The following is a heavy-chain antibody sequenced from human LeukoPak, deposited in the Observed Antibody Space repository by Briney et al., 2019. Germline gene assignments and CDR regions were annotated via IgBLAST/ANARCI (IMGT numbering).Heavy chain of an antibody. V-gene: IGHV3-30*04. CDR3: ARLGYSGYDAVDY. Sequence: GGSLRLSCAASGFTFSSYAMHWVRQTPGKGLEWVAVLSYDGSNKYYADSVKGRFTISRDNSKNTLYLQMNSLRAEDTAVYYCARLGYSGYDAVDYWGQGTLVTVSS. CDR2: LSYDGSNK. J-gene: IGHJ4*02. CDR1: GFTFSSYA. D-gene: IGHD5-12*01.